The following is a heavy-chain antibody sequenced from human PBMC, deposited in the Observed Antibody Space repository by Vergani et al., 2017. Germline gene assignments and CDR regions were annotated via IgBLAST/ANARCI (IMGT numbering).Heavy chain of an antibody. CDR2: ISWNSGSI. CDR1: GFTFDDYA. Sequence: EVQLVESGGGLVQPGRSLRLSCAASGFTFDDYAMHWVRQAPGKGLEWVSGISWNSGSIGYADSVKGRFTISRDNAKNSLYLQMNSLRAEDTALYYCARVSPRIAAAGIDYWGQGTLVTVSS. CDR3: ARVSPRIAAAGIDY. V-gene: IGHV3-9*01. J-gene: IGHJ4*02. D-gene: IGHD6-13*01.